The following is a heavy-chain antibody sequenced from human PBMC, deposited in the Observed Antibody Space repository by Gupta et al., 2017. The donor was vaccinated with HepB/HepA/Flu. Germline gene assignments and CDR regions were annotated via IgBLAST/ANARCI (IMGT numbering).Heavy chain of an antibody. CDR1: GGTFSSYA. D-gene: IGHD2-2*01. J-gene: IGHJ6*03. V-gene: IGHV1-69*01. CDR3: ARDIVVVPAARSGYYYMDV. CDR2: IIPIFGTA. Sequence: QVQLVQSGAEVKKPGSSVKVSCKASGGTFSSYAISWVRQDTGQGLEWMGGIIPIFGTANYAQKFQGRVTITADESTSTAYMELSSLRSEDTAVYYCARDIVVVPAARSGYYYMDVWGKGTTVTVSS.